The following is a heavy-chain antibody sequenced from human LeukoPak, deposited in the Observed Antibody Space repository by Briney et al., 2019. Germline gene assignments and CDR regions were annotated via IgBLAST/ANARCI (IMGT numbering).Heavy chain of an antibody. CDR3: ARHLPDYYDILTGYYFRWFDP. D-gene: IGHD3-9*01. V-gene: IGHV4-59*08. J-gene: IGHJ5*02. CDR2: IYYSGST. CDR1: GGSISSYY. Sequence: SETLSLTCTVSGGSISSYYWSWIRQPPGKGLEWIGYIYYSGSTNYNPSLKSRVTISVDTSKNQFSLKLSSVTAADTAVYYCARHLPDYYDILTGYYFRWFDPWGQGTLVTVSS.